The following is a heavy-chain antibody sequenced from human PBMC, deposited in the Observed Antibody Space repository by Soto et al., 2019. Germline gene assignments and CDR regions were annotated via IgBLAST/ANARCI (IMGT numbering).Heavy chain of an antibody. J-gene: IGHJ6*02. Sequence: QAQLVQSGAEVKKPEASVKVSCKASGYTFTSYDINWVRQATGQGLEWMGWMNPKSGNTGYAPKFQGRVTMTRNTSITTANMELSSLRSEDTAVYYCARGGLRFLSAVDYNGMDVWGQGTTVTVSS. CDR1: GYTFTSYD. V-gene: IGHV1-8*01. D-gene: IGHD3-3*01. CDR3: ARGGLRFLSAVDYNGMDV. CDR2: MNPKSGNT.